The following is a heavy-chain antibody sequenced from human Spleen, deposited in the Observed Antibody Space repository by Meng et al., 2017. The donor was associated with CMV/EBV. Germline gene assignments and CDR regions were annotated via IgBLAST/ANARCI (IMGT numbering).Heavy chain of an antibody. CDR1: GGTFSSYA. D-gene: IGHD3-10*01. J-gene: IGHJ2*01. CDR2: IIPILGIT. V-gene: IGHV1-69*04. Sequence: CKGSGGTFSSYAISWVRQAPGQGLEWMGRIIPILGITNYAQKFQGSVTITADKFTSTAFMELSSLTSKDTAVYYCARTTTTSRGYFDLWGRGTLVTVSS. CDR3: ARTTTTSRGYFDL.